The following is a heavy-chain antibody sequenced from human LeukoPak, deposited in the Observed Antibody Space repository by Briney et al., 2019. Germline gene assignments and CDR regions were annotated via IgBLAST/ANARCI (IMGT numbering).Heavy chain of an antibody. D-gene: IGHD6-19*01. CDR1: GFTFSSYS. Sequence: GGSLRLSCAASGFTFSSYSMNWVRQAPGKGLEWVSSISSSSSYIYCADSVKGRFTISRDNAKNSLYLQMNSLRAEDTAVYYCARSWYSSGEFDYWGQGTLVTVSS. V-gene: IGHV3-21*01. CDR2: ISSSSSYI. J-gene: IGHJ4*02. CDR3: ARSWYSSGEFDY.